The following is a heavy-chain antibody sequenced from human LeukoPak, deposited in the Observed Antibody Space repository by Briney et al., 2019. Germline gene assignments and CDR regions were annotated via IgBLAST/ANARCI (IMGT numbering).Heavy chain of an antibody. J-gene: IGHJ6*02. CDR1: VYTFTSYD. D-gene: IGHD3-10*01. CDR3: ARWGIYGSGTYYYSGMDV. Sequence: ASVKVSCKASVYTFTSYDINGVRQATRQGLEWMGWMNPNRGNTGYAQKFQGRVTMTRNTSISTAYMELSSLRSEDTAVYYCARWGIYGSGTYYYSGMDVWGQGTTVTVSS. V-gene: IGHV1-8*01. CDR2: MNPNRGNT.